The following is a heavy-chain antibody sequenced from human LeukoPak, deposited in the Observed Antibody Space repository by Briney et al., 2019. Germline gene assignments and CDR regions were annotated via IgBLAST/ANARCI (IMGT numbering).Heavy chain of an antibody. V-gene: IGHV3-21*01. CDR2: IDPSSTYI. D-gene: IGHD4-17*01. Sequence: GGSLRLSCSASGFTFSSYTMNWVRQAPGKGLEWVSSIDPSSTYIYYADSVKGRFTISRDNAQNSLYLQMNSLRAEDTAVYYCTRVSYGDYVYWGQRTLVTVSS. CDR1: GFTFSSYT. J-gene: IGHJ4*02. CDR3: TRVSYGDYVY.